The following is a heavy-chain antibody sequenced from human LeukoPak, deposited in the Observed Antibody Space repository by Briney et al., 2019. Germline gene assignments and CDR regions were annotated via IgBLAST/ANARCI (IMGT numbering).Heavy chain of an antibody. CDR3: ARLTRGSGSLDY. J-gene: IGHJ4*02. V-gene: IGHV3-11*04. CDR1: GFIFSDYY. D-gene: IGHD3-10*01. Sequence: GGSLRLSCAASGFIFSDYYMSWFRQAPGKGLEWVSYISKSGDSIYYADSVKGRFTISRDNAKNSLYLQMNSLRAEDTAVYYCARLTRGSGSLDYWGQGTLVTVSS. CDR2: ISKSGDSI.